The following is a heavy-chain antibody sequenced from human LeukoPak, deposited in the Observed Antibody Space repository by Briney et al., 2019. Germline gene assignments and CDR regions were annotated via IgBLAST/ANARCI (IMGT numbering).Heavy chain of an antibody. Sequence: GGSLRLSCAASGFTFSSYGMHWVRQAPGKGLEWVAVIWYDGSNKYYADSVKGRFTISRDNAKNSLYLQMNNLRVEDTAMYYCAGGTGFIIKDWGQGTLVTVSS. J-gene: IGHJ4*02. D-gene: IGHD3-9*01. CDR2: IWYDGSNK. CDR3: AGGTGFIIKD. CDR1: GFTFSSYG. V-gene: IGHV3-33*01.